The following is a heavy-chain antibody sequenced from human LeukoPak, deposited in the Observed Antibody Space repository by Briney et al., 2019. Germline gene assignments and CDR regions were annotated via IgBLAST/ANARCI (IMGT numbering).Heavy chain of an antibody. CDR1: GYTFTSYD. D-gene: IGHD3-10*01. V-gene: IGHV1-8*01. J-gene: IGHJ5*02. Sequence: ASVKVSCKASGYTFTSYDINWVRQATGQGLEWMGWMNPNSGNTGYAQKFQGRVTMTRNTSISTAYMELSSLRSEDTAVYYCARGVEMVRGVIITRRAPRSWFDPWGQGTLVTVSS. CDR2: MNPNSGNT. CDR3: ARGVEMVRGVIITRRAPRSWFDP.